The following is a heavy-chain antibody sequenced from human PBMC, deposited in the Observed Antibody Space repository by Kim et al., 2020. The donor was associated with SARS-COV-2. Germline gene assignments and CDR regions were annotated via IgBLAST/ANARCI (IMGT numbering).Heavy chain of an antibody. V-gene: IGHV4-31*02. D-gene: IGHD6-13*01. Sequence: PSLKSRVTISVDTSKNQFSLKLSSVTAADTAVYYCVSSSWSYYYYYGMDVWGQGTTVTVSS. J-gene: IGHJ6*02. CDR3: VSSSWSYYYYYGMDV.